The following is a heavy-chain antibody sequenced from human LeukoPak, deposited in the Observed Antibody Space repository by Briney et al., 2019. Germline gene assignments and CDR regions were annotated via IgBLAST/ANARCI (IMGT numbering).Heavy chain of an antibody. CDR1: GGTFRSYV. CDR3: ARGTVVPAAGPGRYDHYVMDV. V-gene: IGHV1-69*13. Sequence: SVTVSCKASGGTFRSYVISWVRQAPGQGLEWMGGIIPIFGTANYAQKFQARVTITAGESTSTAYMELSSLRSEDTAVYYCARGTVVPAAGPGRYDHYVMDVWGQGTTVTVSS. CDR2: IIPIFGTA. J-gene: IGHJ6*02. D-gene: IGHD2-2*01.